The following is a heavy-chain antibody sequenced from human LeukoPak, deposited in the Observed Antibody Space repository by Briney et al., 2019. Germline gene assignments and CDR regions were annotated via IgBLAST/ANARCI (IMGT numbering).Heavy chain of an antibody. Sequence: PSETLSLTCTVSGGSISGYYGSWIRQRSGRGLEWIGYIYYSGSTNYNPSLKSRVTLSVDTSNNQFSLNLNSVTAAETAVYYCARNGPPYYYYYMDGWGKGTTVTVSS. CDR2: IYYSGST. V-gene: IGHV4-59*01. J-gene: IGHJ6*03. CDR3: ARNGPPYYYYYMDG. CDR1: GGSISGYY. D-gene: IGHD1-14*01.